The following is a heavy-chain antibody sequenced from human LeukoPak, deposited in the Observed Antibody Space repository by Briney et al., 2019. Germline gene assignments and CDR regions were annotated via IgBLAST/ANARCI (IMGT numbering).Heavy chain of an antibody. V-gene: IGHV1-46*03. CDR1: GYTFTSYY. CDR3: ARDSPEDTMTLLH. J-gene: IGHJ4*02. Sequence: ASVKVSCKASGYTFTSYYMHWVRQAPGQGLEWMGIINPSGGSTSYAQKFQGRVTMTRDTSTSTVNMELSSLRSEDTAVYYCARDSPEDTMTLLHWGQGTLVTVSS. D-gene: IGHD3-22*01. CDR2: INPSGGST.